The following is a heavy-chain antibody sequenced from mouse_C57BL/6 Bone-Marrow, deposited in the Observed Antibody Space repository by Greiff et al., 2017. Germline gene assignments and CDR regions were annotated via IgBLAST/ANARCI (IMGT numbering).Heavy chain of an antibody. Sequence: QVQLQQPGAELVRPGSSVKLSCKASGYTFTSYWMHWVKQRPIQGLEWIGNIDPSDSETHYNQKFKDKATLTVDKSSSTAYMQLSSLTSEDSAVYYGARGGFITTVVSHFDYWGQGTTLTVSS. CDR2: IDPSDSET. CDR3: ARGGFITTVVSHFDY. D-gene: IGHD1-1*01. V-gene: IGHV1-52*01. CDR1: GYTFTSYW. J-gene: IGHJ2*01.